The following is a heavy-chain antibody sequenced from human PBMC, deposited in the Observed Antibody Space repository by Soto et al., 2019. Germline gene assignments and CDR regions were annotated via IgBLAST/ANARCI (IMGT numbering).Heavy chain of an antibody. Sequence: GGSLRLSCAASGFTFSSYAMSWVRQAPGKGLEWVSYISSSSSTTYYADSVKGRFTISRDNAKNSLYLQMNSLRDEDTAVYYCAREGPSSWYYFDYWGQGTLVTVSS. CDR2: ISSSSSTT. J-gene: IGHJ4*02. D-gene: IGHD6-13*01. CDR3: AREGPSSWYYFDY. V-gene: IGHV3-48*02. CDR1: GFTFSSYA.